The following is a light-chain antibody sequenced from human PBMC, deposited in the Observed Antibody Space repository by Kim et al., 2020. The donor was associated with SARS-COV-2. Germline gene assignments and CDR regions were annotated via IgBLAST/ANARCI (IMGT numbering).Light chain of an antibody. CDR3: LLSYSDSRV. CDR1: TGPVTSGHF. J-gene: IGLJ2*01. Sequence: PGGTFTLPGASSTGPVTSGHFPYWFQQKPGQAPRTLIYDTGNRHSWTPARFSGSLLGGKAALTLSAAQPEDEADYYCLLSYSDSRVFGGGTQLTVL. CDR2: DTG. V-gene: IGLV7-46*01.